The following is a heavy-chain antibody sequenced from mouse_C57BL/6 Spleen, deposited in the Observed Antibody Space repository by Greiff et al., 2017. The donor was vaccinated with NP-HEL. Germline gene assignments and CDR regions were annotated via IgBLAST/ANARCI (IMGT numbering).Heavy chain of an antibody. CDR2: INPSSGYT. D-gene: IGHD1-1*01. CDR3: ARFITTVVRYFDV. J-gene: IGHJ1*03. V-gene: IGHV1-7*01. Sequence: QVQLQQSGAELAKPGASVKLSCKASGYTFTSYWMHWVKQRPGQGLEWIGYINPSSGYTKYNQKFKDKATLTADKSSSTAYMQLSSLTYEDSAVYYCARFITTVVRYFDVWGTGTTVTVSS. CDR1: GYTFTSYW.